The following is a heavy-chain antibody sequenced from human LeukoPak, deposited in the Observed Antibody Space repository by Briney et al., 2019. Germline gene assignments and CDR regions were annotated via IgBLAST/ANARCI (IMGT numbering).Heavy chain of an antibody. CDR3: ARDRRGYYYDSSGYHEDY. J-gene: IGHJ4*02. CDR1: GFSISSHW. Sequence: GGSLRLSCVASGFSISSHWMSWVRQAPGKGLEWVASLKEDVSARNLVDSVKGRFTISRDNAKNSLYLQMNSLRAEDTAVYYCARDRRGYYYDSSGYHEDYWGQGTLVTVSS. V-gene: IGHV3-7*01. D-gene: IGHD3-22*01. CDR2: LKEDVSAR.